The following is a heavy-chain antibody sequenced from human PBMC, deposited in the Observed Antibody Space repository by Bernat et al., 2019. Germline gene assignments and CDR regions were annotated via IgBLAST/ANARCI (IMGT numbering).Heavy chain of an antibody. Sequence: QVQLQQWGAGLLKPSETLSLTCAVYGGSFSGYYWGWIRQPPGKGLEWIGSLYHSGSTYYNPSLKSRVTISLDTSTNQFSLKLRSVTAADTAVYYCARDRSCSGGSCYPKAYFDYWGQGTLVTVSS. J-gene: IGHJ4*02. D-gene: IGHD2-15*01. CDR2: LYHSGST. CDR1: GGSFSGYY. V-gene: IGHV4-34*01. CDR3: ARDRSCSGGSCYPKAYFDY.